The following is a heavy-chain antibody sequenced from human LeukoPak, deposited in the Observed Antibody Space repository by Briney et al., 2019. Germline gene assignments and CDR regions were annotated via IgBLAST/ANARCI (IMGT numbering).Heavy chain of an antibody. J-gene: IGHJ4*02. CDR3: AKECGSSWYGPGGGGCYDY. Sequence: TGGSLRLSCAASGFTFSSYGMHWVRQAPGKGLEWVAFIRYDGSYKYYADSVKGRFTISRDNSKNTLYLQMNSLRAEDTAVYYCAKECGSSWYGPGGGGCYDYWGQGTLVTVSS. CDR1: GFTFSSYG. CDR2: IRYDGSYK. V-gene: IGHV3-30*02. D-gene: IGHD6-13*01.